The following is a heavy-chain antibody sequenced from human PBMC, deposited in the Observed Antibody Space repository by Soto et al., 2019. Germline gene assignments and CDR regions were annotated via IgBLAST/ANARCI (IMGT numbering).Heavy chain of an antibody. CDR1: WFNLRWLS. V-gene: IGHV3-30-3*01. J-gene: IGHJ6*02. CDR2: ISYDGTNE. CDR3: ARPCLYSSNPHYYYYGMDV. D-gene: IGHD6-13*01. Sequence: GGALELPRSASWFNLRWLSLGWVRQAPGKGVEWVAVISYDGTNEHYADSVKGRFTISRDNSKNTLYLQMNSLRAEDTAVYYCARPCLYSSNPHYYYYGMDVWGQGTTVTVSS.